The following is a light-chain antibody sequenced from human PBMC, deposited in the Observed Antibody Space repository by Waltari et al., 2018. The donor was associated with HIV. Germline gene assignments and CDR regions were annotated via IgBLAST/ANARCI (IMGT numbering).Light chain of an antibody. Sequence: EIVLTQSPGTLSLSPGERATFSCRASQSVSSGYLAWYQQKPGQAPRLLIYGASSRATGIPPRFSGSGSGTQFTLTISSLQSEDFAVYYCQQYLGWPRTFGQGTKLEIK. CDR3: QQYLGWPRT. CDR2: GAS. J-gene: IGKJ2*01. V-gene: IGKV3-20*01. CDR1: QSVSSGY.